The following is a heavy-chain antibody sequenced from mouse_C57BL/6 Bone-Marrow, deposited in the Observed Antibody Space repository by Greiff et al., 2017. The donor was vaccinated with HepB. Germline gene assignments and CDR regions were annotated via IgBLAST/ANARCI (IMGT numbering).Heavy chain of an antibody. Sequence: VQRVESGAELARPGASVKLSCKASGYTFTSYGISWVKQRTGQGLEWIGEIYPRSGNTYYNEKFKSKATLTVDTSSSTAYMQLSSLTSEDSAVYYCARTLIYYYGSSWGQGTLVTVSA. V-gene: IGHV1-81*01. J-gene: IGHJ3*01. CDR1: GYTFTSYG. CDR2: IYPRSGNT. CDR3: ARTLIYYYGSS. D-gene: IGHD1-1*01.